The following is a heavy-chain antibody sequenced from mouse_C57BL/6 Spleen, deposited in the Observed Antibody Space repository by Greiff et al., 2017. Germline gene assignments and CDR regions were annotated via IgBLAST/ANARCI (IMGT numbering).Heavy chain of an antibody. J-gene: IGHJ4*01. V-gene: IGHV5-16*01. Sequence: EVKLVESEGGLVQPGSSMKLSCTASGFTFSDYYMAWVRQVPEKGLEWVANINYDGSSTYYLDSLKSRFIISRDNAKNILYLQMSSLKSEDTATYYCAREGLRLYAMDDWGQGTSVTVSS. CDR3: AREGLRLYAMDD. D-gene: IGHD2-2*01. CDR2: INYDGSST. CDR1: GFTFSDYY.